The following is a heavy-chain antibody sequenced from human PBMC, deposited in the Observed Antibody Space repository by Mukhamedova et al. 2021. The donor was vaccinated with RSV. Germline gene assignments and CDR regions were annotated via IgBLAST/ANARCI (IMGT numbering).Heavy chain of an antibody. J-gene: IGHJ4*02. CDR3: AKDTGREFDY. Sequence: QAPGKGLEWVAVIWYDGSNKYYADSVKGRFTISRDNSKNTLYLQMNSLRAEDTAMYYCAKDTGREFDYWGQGTLVTVPS. CDR2: IWYDGSNK. D-gene: IGHD2-8*02. V-gene: IGHV3-33*06.